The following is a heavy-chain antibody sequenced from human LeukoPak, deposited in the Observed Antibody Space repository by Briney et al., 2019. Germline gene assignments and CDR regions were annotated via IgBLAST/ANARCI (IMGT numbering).Heavy chain of an antibody. CDR3: AKVGVSGAFDI. J-gene: IGHJ3*02. D-gene: IGHD3-3*01. Sequence: GGSLRLSCAASGFPVSSFYMTWVRQAPGKGLEWVSVIYSGGATYYADSVKGRFTISTDNSKKTLYLQMNSLRAEDTAVYYCAKVGVSGAFDIWGQGTMVTVSS. CDR1: GFPVSSFY. CDR2: IYSGGAT. V-gene: IGHV3-66*01.